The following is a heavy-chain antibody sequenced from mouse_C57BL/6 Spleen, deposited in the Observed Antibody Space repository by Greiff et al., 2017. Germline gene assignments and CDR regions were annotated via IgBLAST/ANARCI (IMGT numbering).Heavy chain of an antibody. J-gene: IGHJ1*03. CDR2: IYPRSGNT. Sequence: VQLQQSGAELARPGASVKLSCKASGYTFTSYGISWVKQRTGQGLEWIGEIYPRSGNTYYNEKFKGKATLTADKSSSTAYMELRSLTSEDSAVYFCARWGVTPYWYFDVWGTGTTVTVSS. V-gene: IGHV1-81*01. CDR1: GYTFTSYG. CDR3: ARWGVTPYWYFDV. D-gene: IGHD2-1*01.